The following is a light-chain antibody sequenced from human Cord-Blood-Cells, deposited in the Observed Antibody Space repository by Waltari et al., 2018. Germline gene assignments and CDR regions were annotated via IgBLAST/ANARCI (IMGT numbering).Light chain of an antibody. J-gene: IGLJ3*02. CDR3: SSYTSSSSWV. CDR1: RSDVGGYNY. V-gene: IGLV2-14*01. CDR2: DVS. Sequence: QSALTQPASVSGSPGQSITISCTGTRSDVGGYNYVSWYQQHPGKAPKLMIYDVSKRPSGVSHRFSGSKSGNTASLTISGLQAEDEADYYCSSYTSSSSWVFGGGTKLTVL.